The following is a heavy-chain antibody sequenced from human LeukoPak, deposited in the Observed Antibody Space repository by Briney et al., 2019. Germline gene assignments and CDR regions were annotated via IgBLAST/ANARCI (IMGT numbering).Heavy chain of an antibody. CDR3: ARGHRIAAAGTGYYYVMDV. Sequence: SVKVSCMASGGTFSSYAISWVRQAPGQGLEWMGGIIPIFGTSNYAQKFQGRVTITADESTTTAYMELSSLKSEDTAVYYCARGHRIAAAGTGYYYVMDVWGQGTTVTVSS. J-gene: IGHJ6*02. V-gene: IGHV1-69*13. CDR2: IIPIFGTS. D-gene: IGHD6-13*01. CDR1: GGTFSSYA.